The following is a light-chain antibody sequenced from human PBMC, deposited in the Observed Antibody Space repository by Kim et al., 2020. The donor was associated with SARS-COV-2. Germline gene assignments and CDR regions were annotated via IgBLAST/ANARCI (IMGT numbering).Light chain of an antibody. V-gene: IGKV1-39*01. CDR2: AAS. CDR1: QSINTN. Sequence: DIQMTQSPSSLAASVGDRVTITCRASQSINTNLNWYQQKPGKAPKLLIYAASSLQSGVPSRFSGSGSGTDFTLTISSLQPEDFATYYCQQSHTAPVLTFGGGTKVDIK. J-gene: IGKJ4*01. CDR3: QQSHTAPVLT.